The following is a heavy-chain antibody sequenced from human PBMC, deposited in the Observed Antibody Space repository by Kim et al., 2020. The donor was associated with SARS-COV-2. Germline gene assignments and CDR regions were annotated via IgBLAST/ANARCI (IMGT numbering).Heavy chain of an antibody. CDR1: GFTFSSYA. Sequence: GGSLRLSCAASGFTFSSYAMSWVRQAPGKGLEWVSAISGSGGSTYYADSVKGRFTISRDNSKNTLYLQMNSLRAEDTAVYYCAKARGGNYDYGHLPSYYYYGMDVWGQGTTVTVSS. CDR3: AKARGGNYDYGHLPSYYYYGMDV. V-gene: IGHV3-23*01. D-gene: IGHD3-16*01. CDR2: ISGSGGST. J-gene: IGHJ6*02.